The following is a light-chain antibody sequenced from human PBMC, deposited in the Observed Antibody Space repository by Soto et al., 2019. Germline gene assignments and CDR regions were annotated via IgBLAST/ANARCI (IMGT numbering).Light chain of an antibody. J-gene: IGKJ4*01. Sequence: EIVLTQSPATLSLSPGERATLSCRASQSVSSYLAWYQQKPCQAPRLLIYDASNRATGLPARFSGSGSGTDFTLNISSLEPEDSAVDYCQQRNNWPPGLTFGGGTKVEIK. CDR3: QQRNNWPPGLT. V-gene: IGKV3-11*01. CDR1: QSVSSY. CDR2: DAS.